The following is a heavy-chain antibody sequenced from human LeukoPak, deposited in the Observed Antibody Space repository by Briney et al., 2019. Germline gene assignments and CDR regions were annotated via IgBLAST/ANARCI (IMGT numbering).Heavy chain of an antibody. CDR2: IYYSGST. CDR1: GGSISSGGYY. D-gene: IGHD6-19*01. Sequence: SETLSLTCTVSGGSISSGGYYWSWIRQHPGKGLEWIGYIYYSGSTYYNPSLKSRVIISVDTSKNQFSLKLSSVTAADTAVYYCARDIGSGWYDWGYWGQGTLDTVSS. V-gene: IGHV4-31*03. CDR3: ARDIGSGWYDWGY. J-gene: IGHJ4*02.